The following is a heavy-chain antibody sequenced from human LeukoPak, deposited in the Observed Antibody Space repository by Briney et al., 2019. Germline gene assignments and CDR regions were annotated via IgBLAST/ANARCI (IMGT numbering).Heavy chain of an antibody. CDR1: GGSISSDY. V-gene: IGHV4-59*08. Sequence: SETLSLTCTVSGGSISSDYWSWIRQAPGKGLEWIGYAFYSGSANYNPSLKSRVTISLDTSKNQFSLKLSSVTAADTAVYYCARRLFGSGNYRENWFDPWGQGTLVTVSS. CDR3: ARRLFGSGNYRENWFDP. D-gene: IGHD3-10*01. CDR2: AFYSGSA. J-gene: IGHJ5*02.